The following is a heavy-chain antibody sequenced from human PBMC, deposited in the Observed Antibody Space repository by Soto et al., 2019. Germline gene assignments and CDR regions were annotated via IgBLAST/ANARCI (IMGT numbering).Heavy chain of an antibody. CDR3: VREDGIVGANASFDY. D-gene: IGHD1-26*01. J-gene: IGHJ4*02. CDR1: GFTFSTYT. Sequence: EVQVVESGGDLVKPGGSLRLSCESSGFTFSTYTMNWVRQAPGKGLEWVSSINGRGNYIYYADSVKGRFTISRDNAKNSLYLQMERLRAEDTALYDWVREDGIVGANASFDYWGLGALVTVSS. CDR2: INGRGNYI. V-gene: IGHV3-21*01.